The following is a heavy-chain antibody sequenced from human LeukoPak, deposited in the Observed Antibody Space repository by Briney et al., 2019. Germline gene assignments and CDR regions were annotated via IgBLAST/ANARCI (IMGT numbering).Heavy chain of an antibody. CDR3: ARVDYDILTGQDY. J-gene: IGHJ4*02. CDR2: IYYSGST. V-gene: IGHV4-59*01. Sequence: SETLSLTCTVSGGSISSYYWSWIRQPPGKGLEWIGYIYYSGSTNYNPSLKSRVTISVDTSKNQFSLKLSSVTAADTAVYYCARVDYDILTGQDYWGQGTLVTVSS. D-gene: IGHD3-9*01. CDR1: GGSISSYY.